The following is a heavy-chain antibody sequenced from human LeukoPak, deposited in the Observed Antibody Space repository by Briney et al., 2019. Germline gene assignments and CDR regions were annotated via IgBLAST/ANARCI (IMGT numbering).Heavy chain of an antibody. J-gene: IGHJ3*02. CDR3: AKGTGGRGVSKRNLDAFDI. CDR2: ISWNSGSI. Sequence: GGSLRLSCAASGFTFDDYAMHWVRQAPGKGLEWVSGISWNSGSIGYADSVKGRFTISRDNAKNSLYLQMNSLRAEDTALYYCAKGTGGRGVSKRNLDAFDIWGQGTMVTVSS. D-gene: IGHD1-14*01. V-gene: IGHV3-9*01. CDR1: GFTFDDYA.